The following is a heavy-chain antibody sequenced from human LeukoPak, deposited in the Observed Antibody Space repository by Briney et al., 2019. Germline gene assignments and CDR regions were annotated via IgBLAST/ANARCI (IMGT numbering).Heavy chain of an antibody. V-gene: IGHV4-59*01. CDR1: GGSISSYY. Sequence: PSETLSLTCTVSGGSISSYYWSWIRQPPGKGLEWIGYIYYSGSTNYNPSLESRVTISVDTSKNQFSLKLSSVTAADTAVYYCAREHPSIVGATDYFDYWGQGTLVTVSS. CDR3: AREHPSIVGATDYFDY. CDR2: IYYSGST. J-gene: IGHJ4*02. D-gene: IGHD1-26*01.